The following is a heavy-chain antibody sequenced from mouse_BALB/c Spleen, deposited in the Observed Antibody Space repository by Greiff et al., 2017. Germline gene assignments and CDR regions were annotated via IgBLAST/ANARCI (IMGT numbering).Heavy chain of an antibody. CDR3: ARALYGYENFDV. J-gene: IGHJ1*01. V-gene: IGHV2-9*02. CDR1: GFSLTSYG. D-gene: IGHD1-2*01. CDR2: IWAGGST. Sequence: VQLQESGPGLVAPSQSLSITCTVSGFSLTSYGVHWVRQPPGKGLEWLGVIWAGGSTNYNSALMSRLSISKDNSKSQVFLKMNSLQTDDTAMYYCARALYGYENFDVWGAGTTVTVSS.